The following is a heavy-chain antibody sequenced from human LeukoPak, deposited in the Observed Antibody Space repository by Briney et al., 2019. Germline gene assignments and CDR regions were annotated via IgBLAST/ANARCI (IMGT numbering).Heavy chain of an antibody. CDR3: AGMVGPMDLNDALDI. Sequence: TLSLTCVISGDSVSSNSAAWNWIRQSPSRGLEWLGRTYYRSKWYNDYAVSVKSRITINSDSSKNQFSLQLSSVTPEDTAVYYCAGMVGPMDLNDALDIWGQGTMVTVSS. J-gene: IGHJ3*02. D-gene: IGHD1-26*01. V-gene: IGHV6-1*01. CDR2: TYYRSKWYN. CDR1: GDSVSSNSAA.